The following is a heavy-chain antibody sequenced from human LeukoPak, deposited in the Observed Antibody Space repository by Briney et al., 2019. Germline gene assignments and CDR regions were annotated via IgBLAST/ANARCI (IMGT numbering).Heavy chain of an antibody. D-gene: IGHD6-6*01. J-gene: IGHJ4*02. CDR2: IKGKTDGGTT. Sequence: GGSLRLSCAASGFTFSNAWMSWVRQAPGKGLEWVGRIKGKTDGGTTDYAAPVKGRFTISRDDSKNTLYLQMNSLKTEDTAVYYCTTDIAARMIIDFDYWGQGTLVTVSS. CDR1: GFTFSNAW. V-gene: IGHV3-15*01. CDR3: TTDIAARMIIDFDY.